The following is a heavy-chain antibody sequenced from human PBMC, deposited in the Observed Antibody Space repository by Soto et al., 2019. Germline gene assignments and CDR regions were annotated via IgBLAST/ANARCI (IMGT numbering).Heavy chain of an antibody. CDR3: AREIAGGAHY. D-gene: IGHD6-13*01. J-gene: IGHJ4*02. Sequence: SETLSLTCTVSGGSISSGGYYWSWIRQHPGKGLEWIGYIYYSGSTYYNPSLKSRVTISVDTSKNQFSLKLSSVTAADTAVYYCAREIAGGAHYWGQGTLVTVSS. V-gene: IGHV4-31*03. CDR1: GGSISSGGYY. CDR2: IYYSGST.